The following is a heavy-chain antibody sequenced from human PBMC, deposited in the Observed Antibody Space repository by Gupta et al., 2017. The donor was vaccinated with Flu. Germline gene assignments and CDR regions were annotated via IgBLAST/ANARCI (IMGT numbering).Heavy chain of an antibody. V-gene: IGHV4-61*02. Sequence: QVQLRESGPGRVKSSQTLSLTCSVSGGSLTSHSYYWIWVRKAAGKGLEWIGRIFPSGSTDYSPSLKGRVTISLDASKNQFSLSLESVTAADSAMYYCARGVAVASSTDIWGPGALVTVSS. CDR2: IFPSGST. CDR3: ARGVAVASSTDI. J-gene: IGHJ4*02. CDR1: GGSLTSHSYY. D-gene: IGHD6-19*01.